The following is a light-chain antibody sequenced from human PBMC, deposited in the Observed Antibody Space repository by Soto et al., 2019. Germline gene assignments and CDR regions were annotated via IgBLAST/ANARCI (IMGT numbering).Light chain of an antibody. Sequence: QSVLTQSPSASGTPAQRVTISCSGSNSNIGGNTVNWYQHLPGTAPKLLIYSNNQRPLGVPDRFSGSKSGTSASLAISGLLSEDEADYYCAAWDDSLTGPVFGGGTKLTVL. CDR1: NSNIGGNT. CDR3: AAWDDSLTGPV. J-gene: IGLJ2*01. CDR2: SNN. V-gene: IGLV1-44*01.